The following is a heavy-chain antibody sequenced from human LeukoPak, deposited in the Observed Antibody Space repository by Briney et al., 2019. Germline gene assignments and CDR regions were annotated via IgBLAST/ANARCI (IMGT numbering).Heavy chain of an antibody. CDR3: ARVAVGAITFDY. CDR1: GFTFSSYE. D-gene: IGHD1-26*01. J-gene: IGHJ4*02. CDR2: ISSSSSYI. Sequence: GGSLRLSCAASGFTFSSYEMNWVRQAPGKGLEWVSSISSSSSYIYYADSVKGRFTISRDNAKNSLYLQMNSLRAEDTAVYYCARVAVGAITFDYWGQGTLVTVSS. V-gene: IGHV3-21*01.